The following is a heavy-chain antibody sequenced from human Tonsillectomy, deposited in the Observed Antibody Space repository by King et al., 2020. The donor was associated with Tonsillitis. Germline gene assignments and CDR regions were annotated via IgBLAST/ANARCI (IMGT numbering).Heavy chain of an antibody. Sequence: VQLVESGGGLVQPGGSLRLSCAASGFTFSNDWMTWVRQAPGKGLEWVANIKQDGSAEDNVDSVKGRFTISRDNAENSLFLQMNSLRAEDTAVYYCARDPGSSAWGAFDIWGQGTMVTVSS. CDR2: IKQDGSAE. J-gene: IGHJ3*02. V-gene: IGHV3-7*04. CDR3: ARDPGSSAWGAFDI. D-gene: IGHD6-19*01. CDR1: GFTFSNDW.